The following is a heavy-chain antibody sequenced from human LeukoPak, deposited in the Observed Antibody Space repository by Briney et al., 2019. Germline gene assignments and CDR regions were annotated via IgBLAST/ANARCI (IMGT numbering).Heavy chain of an antibody. Sequence: GGSLRLSCAASGFTFSDYTINWVRQAPGKGLEWVSSISSTSNYIYHADSLKGRVTISRDNAKNSLSLQMNSLRVEDTAVYYCAREVGTPQAFDIWGQGTMVTVSS. CDR1: GFTFSDYT. CDR2: ISSTSNYI. J-gene: IGHJ3*02. CDR3: AREVGTPQAFDI. V-gene: IGHV3-21*01. D-gene: IGHD1-26*01.